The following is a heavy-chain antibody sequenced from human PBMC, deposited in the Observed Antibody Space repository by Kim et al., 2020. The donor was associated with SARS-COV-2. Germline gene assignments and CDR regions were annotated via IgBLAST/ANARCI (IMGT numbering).Heavy chain of an antibody. CDR3: ARGVLRTPAFDY. CDR2: IYYSGST. J-gene: IGHJ4*02. Sequence: SETLSLTCTVSGGSISSYYWSWIRQPPGKGLEWIGYIYYSGSTNYNPSLKSRVTISVDTSKNQFSLKLSSVTAADTAVYYCARGVLRTPAFDYWGQGTLVTVSS. V-gene: IGHV4-59*01. D-gene: IGHD4-17*01. CDR1: GGSISSYY.